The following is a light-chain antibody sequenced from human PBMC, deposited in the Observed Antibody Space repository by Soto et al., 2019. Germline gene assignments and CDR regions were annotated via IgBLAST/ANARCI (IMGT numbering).Light chain of an antibody. CDR1: QSISSW. CDR2: KAS. V-gene: IGKV1-5*03. J-gene: IGKJ5*01. Sequence: DIQMTQSPSTLSASLGDRVTITCRASQSISSWLAWDQQKPGQAPKLLIYKASSLESGVPSRFSGSGSGTEFTLTISSLQPDDFATYYCQQYNSYSTPTFGHGTRLEIK. CDR3: QQYNSYSTPT.